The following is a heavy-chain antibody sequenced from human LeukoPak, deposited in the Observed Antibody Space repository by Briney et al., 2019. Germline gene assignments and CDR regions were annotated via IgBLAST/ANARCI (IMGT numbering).Heavy chain of an antibody. CDR2: IHAGNGKT. D-gene: IGHD3-16*01. J-gene: IGHJ5*02. CDR1: GYTFTV. V-gene: IGHV1-3*01. Sequence: GASVKVSCKSSGYTFTVHWVRQAPGQRLEWMGWIHAGNGKTKYSQKFQGRVTFIWDTSATTAYMELSSLTSADTAIYYCAGNSPGGSIAEGDWFDLWGQGTLVTVSS. CDR3: AGNSPGGSIAEGDWFDL.